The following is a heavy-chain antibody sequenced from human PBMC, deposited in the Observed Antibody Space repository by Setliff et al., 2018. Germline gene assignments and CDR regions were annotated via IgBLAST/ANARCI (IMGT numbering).Heavy chain of an antibody. CDR3: AKDKDVRVDYFDY. J-gene: IGHJ4*02. CDR1: GFTFSSLW. Sequence: GSLRLSCAASGFTFSSLWMSWVRQAPGRGLEWVANINQDGSAQYYVDSVRGRFTISRDNAKNSLSLQMNNLRTEDTAVYYCAKDKDVRVDYFDYWGPGTLVTVSS. CDR2: INQDGSAQ. D-gene: IGHD3-10*01. V-gene: IGHV3-7*01.